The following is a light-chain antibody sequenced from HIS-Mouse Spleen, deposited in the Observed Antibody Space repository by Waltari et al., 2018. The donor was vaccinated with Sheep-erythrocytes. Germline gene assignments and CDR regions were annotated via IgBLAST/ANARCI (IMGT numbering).Light chain of an antibody. CDR2: GAS. V-gene: IGKV3-20*01. CDR3: QQYGSSPWT. Sequence: EIVLTQYPGTLSLSPGERATLSCRASQSVSSSYLAWYQQKPGQAPRLLIYGASSRATGIPDSFSGSGSGTDFTLTISRLEPEDFAVYYCQQYGSSPWTFGQGTKVEIK. CDR1: QSVSSSY. J-gene: IGKJ1*01.